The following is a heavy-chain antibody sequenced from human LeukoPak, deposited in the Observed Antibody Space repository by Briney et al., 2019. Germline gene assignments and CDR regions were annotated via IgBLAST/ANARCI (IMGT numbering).Heavy chain of an antibody. CDR3: ARDTSSTVTTGTYFQP. V-gene: IGHV3-21*01. D-gene: IGHD4-17*01. CDR1: GFTFSSYS. CDR2: ISSSSSYI. Sequence: GGSLRLSCAASGFTFSSYSMNWVRQAPGKGLECVSSISSSSSYIYYADSVKGRFTISRDNAKNSLYLQMNSLRAEDTAVYYCARDTSSTVTTGTYFQPWGQGTLVTVSS. J-gene: IGHJ1*01.